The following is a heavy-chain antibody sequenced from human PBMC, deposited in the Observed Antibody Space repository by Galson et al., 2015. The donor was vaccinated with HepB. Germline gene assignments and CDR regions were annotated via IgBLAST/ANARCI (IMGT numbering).Heavy chain of an antibody. CDR3: ASGPPSDYSDY. Sequence: SCKASGGTFSSYAISWVRRAPGQGLEWMGGIIPIFGTANYAQKFQGRVTITADESTSTAYMELSSLKSEDTAVYYCASGPPSDYSDYWGQGTLVTVSS. CDR2: IIPIFGTA. J-gene: IGHJ4*02. V-gene: IGHV1-69*01. D-gene: IGHD3-3*01. CDR1: GGTFSSYA.